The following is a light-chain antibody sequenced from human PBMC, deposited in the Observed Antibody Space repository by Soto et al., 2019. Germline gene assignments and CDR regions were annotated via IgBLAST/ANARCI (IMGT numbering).Light chain of an antibody. CDR3: QQYDISPWT. Sequence: DIVMTQSPATLSVSPGERASLSCMASQSVSSSLAWYQQKPGQPPRLLIHDSSTRATGFPDRFSGSGSGTDFTLTIIRLEPEDFAVYYCQQYDISPWTFGQGTKVDIK. V-gene: IGKV3D-15*01. CDR1: QSVSSS. CDR2: DSS. J-gene: IGKJ1*01.